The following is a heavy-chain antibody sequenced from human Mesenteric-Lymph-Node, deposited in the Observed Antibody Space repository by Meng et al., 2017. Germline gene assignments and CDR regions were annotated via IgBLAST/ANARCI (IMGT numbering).Heavy chain of an antibody. CDR3: VREQYESRGH. CDR2: ISGSGVHA. D-gene: IGHD3-22*01. Sequence: GESLKISCAASGFTFSSHAMSWVRQAPRKGLEWVSGISGSGVHAYYADSVRGRFTISRDNSKNTLYLQMNSLRADDTAVYYCVREQYESRGHWGQGTLVTVSS. CDR1: GFTFSSHA. V-gene: IGHV3-23*01. J-gene: IGHJ4*02.